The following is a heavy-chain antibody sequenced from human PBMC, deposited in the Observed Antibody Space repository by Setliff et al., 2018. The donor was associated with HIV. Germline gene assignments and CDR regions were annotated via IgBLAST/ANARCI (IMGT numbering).Heavy chain of an antibody. CDR2: IHLSDT. CDR3: ARTEDYSYGDAPFDY. CDR1: GGSMRSNIYY. Sequence: SETLSLTCSVSGGSMRSNIYYWGWIRLSPTKGLEWIGSIHLSDTYYNPSLKSRVTISVDTSKDQFSLKLTSLTAADTAVYYCARTEDYSYGDAPFDYWGHGTLITVSS. V-gene: IGHV4-39*07. J-gene: IGHJ4*01. D-gene: IGHD5-18*01.